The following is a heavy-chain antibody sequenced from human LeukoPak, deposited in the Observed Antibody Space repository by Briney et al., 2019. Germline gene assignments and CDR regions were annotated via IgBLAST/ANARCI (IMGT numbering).Heavy chain of an antibody. CDR1: GFTFSSYA. D-gene: IGHD2-21*01. CDR3: AKADSTALNWFDP. CDR2: INESGGTT. J-gene: IGHJ5*02. V-gene: IGHV3-23*01. Sequence: GGSLRLSCVASGFTFSSYAMAWVRQAPGKGLEWVSVINESGGTTSYAAFVKGRFPITSDSSKNTLYLQLSSLRAEDTALYYCAKADSTALNWFDPWGQGTLVTVSS.